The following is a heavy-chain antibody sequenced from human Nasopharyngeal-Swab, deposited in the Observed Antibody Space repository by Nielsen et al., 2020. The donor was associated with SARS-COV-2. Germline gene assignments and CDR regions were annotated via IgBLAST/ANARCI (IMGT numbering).Heavy chain of an antibody. D-gene: IGHD6-6*01. J-gene: IGHJ6*02. CDR2: ISSSSSTI. V-gene: IGHV3-48*04. CDR3: ARGSSSSSKAHYYYGTDV. Sequence: VCQMPGKGLGWVSYISSSSSTIYYADSVKGRFTISRDNAKNSLYLQMISLRAEDTAVYYCARGSSSSSKAHYYYGTDVWGQGTTVTVSS.